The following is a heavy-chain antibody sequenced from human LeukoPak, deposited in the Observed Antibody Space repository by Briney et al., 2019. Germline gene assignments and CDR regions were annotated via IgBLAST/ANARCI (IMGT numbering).Heavy chain of an antibody. CDR2: IWYDGSNK. Sequence: GRSLRLSCAASGFTFSSYGMHWVRQAPGKGLEWVAVIWYDGSNKYYADSVKGRFTISRDNSKNTLYLQMNSLRAEDTAVYYCARRAGIAVAGADAFDIWGQGTMVTVSS. J-gene: IGHJ3*02. CDR3: ARRAGIAVAGADAFDI. CDR1: GFTFSSYG. V-gene: IGHV3-33*01. D-gene: IGHD6-19*01.